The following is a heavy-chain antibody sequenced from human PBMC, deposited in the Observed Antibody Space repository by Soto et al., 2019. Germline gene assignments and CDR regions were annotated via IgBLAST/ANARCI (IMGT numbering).Heavy chain of an antibody. CDR1: GYAFTTYG. CDR2: ISAHNGNT. Sequence: QVHLVQSGAEVKKPGASVKVSCQASGYAFTTYGITWVRQAPGQGLEWMGWISAHNGNTNYAQKLQGRVTVTRDTSTSTAYMELRSLRSADTAVYYCERGRYGDYRGQGAMVTVSS. V-gene: IGHV1-18*01. CDR3: ERGRYGDY. J-gene: IGHJ4*02. D-gene: IGHD1-1*01.